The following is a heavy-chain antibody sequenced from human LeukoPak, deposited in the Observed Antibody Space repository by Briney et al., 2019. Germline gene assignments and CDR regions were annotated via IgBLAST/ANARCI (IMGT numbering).Heavy chain of an antibody. CDR1: GFTVSSNY. D-gene: IGHD6-19*01. Sequence: GGSLRLSCAASGFTVSSNYMSWVRQAPGKGLEWVSVIYSGGSTYYADSVKGRFTISRDNSKNTLYLQMNSLRAEDTAVYYCAKDLGAVAGTSRWGQGTLVTVSS. CDR2: IYSGGST. V-gene: IGHV3-53*01. J-gene: IGHJ4*02. CDR3: AKDLGAVAGTSR.